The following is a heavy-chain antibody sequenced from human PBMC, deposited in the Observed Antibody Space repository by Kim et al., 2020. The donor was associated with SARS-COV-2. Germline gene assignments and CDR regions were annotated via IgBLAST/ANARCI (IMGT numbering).Heavy chain of an antibody. CDR2: IYYSGST. D-gene: IGHD3-3*01. Sequence: SETLSLTCTVSGGSISSSSYYWGWIRQPPGKGLEWIGSIYYSGSTYYNPSLKSRVTISVDTSKNQFSLKLSSVTAADTAVYYCARRKGPRTIFGVVIEPHRGYSYMDVWGKGTTVTVSS. CDR1: GGSISSSSYY. CDR3: ARRKGPRTIFGVVIEPHRGYSYMDV. J-gene: IGHJ6*03. V-gene: IGHV4-39*01.